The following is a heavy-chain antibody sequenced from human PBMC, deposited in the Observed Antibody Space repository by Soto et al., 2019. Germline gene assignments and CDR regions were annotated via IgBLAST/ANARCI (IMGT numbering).Heavy chain of an antibody. J-gene: IGHJ6*04. Sequence: PSVTLCLPGSADGGSFSGYYWLLIRQPPGNGLAWLGEINHSGSTDYNPSRKSRVTISVDKSRNQFSLNLSSVNAADTAVYYCARGYRQQLVRGHYGMDVWGKGTTVTVSS. D-gene: IGHD6-13*01. CDR1: GGSFSGYY. V-gene: IGHV4-34*01. CDR2: INHSGST. CDR3: ARGYRQQLVRGHYGMDV.